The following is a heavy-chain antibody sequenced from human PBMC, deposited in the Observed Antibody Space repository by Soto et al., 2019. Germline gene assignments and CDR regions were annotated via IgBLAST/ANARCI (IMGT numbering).Heavy chain of an antibody. CDR1: GFTLSGYA. J-gene: IGHJ6*03. CDR3: ARRARPDFYYMDV. D-gene: IGHD6-6*01. Sequence: PGGSLRLSCPASGFTLSGYAMDWVRQAPGKGLEYVSGISSNGVGTYYANSVQGRFTISRDNSKNTVYLQMGSLRPEDMAVYYCARRARPDFYYMDVWSKGTTVTVSS. V-gene: IGHV3-64*01. CDR2: ISSNGVGT.